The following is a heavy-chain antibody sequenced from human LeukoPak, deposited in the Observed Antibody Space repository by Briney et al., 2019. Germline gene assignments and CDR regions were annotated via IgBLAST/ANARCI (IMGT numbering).Heavy chain of an antibody. Sequence: GASVKVSCKASGGTFSSYAISWVRQAPGQGLEWMGGIIPIFGTANYAQKFQGRVTITTDESTSTAYMELSSLRSEDTAVYYCARGHGWGNYYYYYYMDVWGKGATVTVSS. V-gene: IGHV1-69*05. CDR2: IIPIFGTA. CDR3: ARGHGWGNYYYYYYMDV. J-gene: IGHJ6*03. D-gene: IGHD3-16*01. CDR1: GGTFSSYA.